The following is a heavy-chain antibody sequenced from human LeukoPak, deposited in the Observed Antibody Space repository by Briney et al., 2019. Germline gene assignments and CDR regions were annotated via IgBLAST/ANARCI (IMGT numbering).Heavy chain of an antibody. D-gene: IGHD6-19*01. CDR3: TRRGRESSGWGSFDY. V-gene: IGHV3-23*01. CDR1: GFTFSSYG. Sequence: GRSLRLSCAASGFTFSSYGMHWVRQAPGKGLEWVSCIGGTGDSTYYADSVKGRFTISRDNSKNTLYLQVNSLRAEDTSVYYCTRRGRESSGWGSFDYWGQGTLVTVSS. J-gene: IGHJ4*02. CDR2: IGGTGDST.